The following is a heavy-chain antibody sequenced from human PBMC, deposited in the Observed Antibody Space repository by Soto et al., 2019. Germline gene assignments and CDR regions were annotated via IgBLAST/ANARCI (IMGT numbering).Heavy chain of an antibody. CDR2: IYPGDSDT. CDR3: ARLYYYDSSGYYPPFDY. Sequence: PGESLKISCKGSGYSFTSYWIGWVRQMPGKGLEWMGIIYPGDSDTRYGPSFQGQVTISADKSISTAYLQWSSLKASDTAMYYCARLYYYDSSGYYPPFDYWGQGTLVTVSS. J-gene: IGHJ4*02. D-gene: IGHD3-22*01. CDR1: GYSFTSYW. V-gene: IGHV5-51*01.